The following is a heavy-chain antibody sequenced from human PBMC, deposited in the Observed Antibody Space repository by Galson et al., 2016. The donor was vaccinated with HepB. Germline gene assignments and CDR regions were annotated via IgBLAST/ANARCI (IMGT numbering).Heavy chain of an antibody. J-gene: IGHJ4*02. CDR2: IKDDGSEK. Sequence: SLRLSCAVSGFTFSSYWMSLVRQAPGKGLEWVANIKDDGSEKYYVDSVKGRFTISRDNAKNSLYLQMNSLRAEDTAVYYCARFVRRSSVNDDYWGQGTLVTVSS. V-gene: IGHV3-7*01. D-gene: IGHD5/OR15-5a*01. CDR3: ARFVRRSSVNDDY. CDR1: GFTFSSYW.